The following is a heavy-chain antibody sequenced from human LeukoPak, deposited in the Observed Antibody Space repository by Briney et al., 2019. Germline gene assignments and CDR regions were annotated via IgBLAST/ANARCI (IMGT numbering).Heavy chain of an antibody. J-gene: IGHJ6*04. V-gene: IGHV3-48*03. CDR1: GFSFSSYE. CDR3: AELGITMIGGV. D-gene: IGHD3-10*02. CDR2: ISSGGSSI. Sequence: GGSLRLSCAASGFSFSSYEMNWVRQAPGKGLEWVSYISSGGSSIYYADSVKGRFTISRDNAKNSLYLQMNSLRAEDTAVYYCAELGITMIGGVWGKGTTVTISS.